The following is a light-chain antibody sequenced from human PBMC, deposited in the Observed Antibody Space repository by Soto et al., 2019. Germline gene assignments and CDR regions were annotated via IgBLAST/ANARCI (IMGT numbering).Light chain of an antibody. V-gene: IGLV2-14*01. J-gene: IGLJ3*02. CDR3: NSYTSSSTWV. CDR2: EVS. CDR1: SSDVGGYNY. Sequence: QSALTQPASVSASPGQSITISCAGTSSDVGGYNYVSWYQQYPGKAPKLMIYEVSNRPSGVSNRFSGSKSGNTASLTISGTQAEDEADYYCNSYTSSSTWVFGGGTKLTVL.